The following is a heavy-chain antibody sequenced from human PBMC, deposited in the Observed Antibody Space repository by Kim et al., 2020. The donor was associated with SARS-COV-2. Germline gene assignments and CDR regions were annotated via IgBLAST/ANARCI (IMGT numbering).Heavy chain of an antibody. CDR1: GFTFSSYA. D-gene: IGHD3-16*02. V-gene: IGHV3-23*01. Sequence: GGSLRLSCAASGFTFSSYAMSWVRQAPGKGLEWVSAISGSGGSTYYADSVKGRFTISRDNSKNTLYLQMNSLRAEDTAVYYCAKDSLGRMYDYVWGSYRYTGGVAFDIWGQGTMVTVSS. CDR3: AKDSLGRMYDYVWGSYRYTGGVAFDI. CDR2: ISGSGGST. J-gene: IGHJ3*02.